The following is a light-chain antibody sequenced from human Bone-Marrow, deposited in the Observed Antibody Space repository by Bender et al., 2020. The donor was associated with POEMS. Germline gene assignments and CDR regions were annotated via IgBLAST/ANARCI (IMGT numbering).Light chain of an antibody. V-gene: IGLV1-44*01. Sequence: QSVLTQPPSVSGTPGQRVIISCSGSSSNIGNNSVCWYQQLPVTAPKLLMYKTFDRPSGIPERFSASKSGTSASLTISGLQAEDEADYFCSSYTTGSTLVIFGGGTKLTVL. J-gene: IGLJ2*01. CDR1: SSNIGNNS. CDR2: KTF. CDR3: SSYTTGSTLVI.